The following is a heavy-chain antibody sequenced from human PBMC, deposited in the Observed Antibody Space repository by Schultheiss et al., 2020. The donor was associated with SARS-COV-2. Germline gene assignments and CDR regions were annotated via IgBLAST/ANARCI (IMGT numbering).Heavy chain of an antibody. J-gene: IGHJ4*02. Sequence: SETLSLTCAVYGGSFSGYYWSWIRQPPGKGLEWIGYIYYSGSTNYNPSLKSRVTISVDTSKNQFSLKLSSVTAADTAVYYCARQGDGSYRTFDYWGQGTLVTVSS. CDR1: GGSFSGYY. V-gene: IGHV4-59*08. D-gene: IGHD1-26*01. CDR3: ARQGDGSYRTFDY. CDR2: IYYSGST.